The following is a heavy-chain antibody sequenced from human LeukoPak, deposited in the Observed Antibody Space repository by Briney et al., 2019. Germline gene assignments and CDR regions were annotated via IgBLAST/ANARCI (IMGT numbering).Heavy chain of an antibody. Sequence: PSETLSLTCTVSGYSISSGFYWGWLRQPPGKGLEWIGNTYHGGRTYSNPSLKSRVTISVDTSKNQFSLKLSSVTAADTAVYYCARQNAGLTFDYWGQGTLVTVSS. CDR3: ARQNAGLTFDY. V-gene: IGHV4-38-2*02. CDR2: TYHGGRT. J-gene: IGHJ4*02. CDR1: GYSISSGFY.